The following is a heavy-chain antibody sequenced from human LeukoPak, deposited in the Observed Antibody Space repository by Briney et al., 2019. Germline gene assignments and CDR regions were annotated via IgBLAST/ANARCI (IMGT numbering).Heavy chain of an antibody. CDR1: GGSFSGYY. CDR2: INHSGST. V-gene: IGHV4-34*01. J-gene: IGHJ4*02. CDR3: ARGARGYSYGPFDY. Sequence: PSETLSLTCAVYGGSFSGYYWSWIRQPPGKGLEWIGEINHSGSTNYNPSLKSRVTISVDTSKNQFSLKLSSVTAADTAVYYCARGARGYSYGPFDYWGQGTLVTASS. D-gene: IGHD5-18*01.